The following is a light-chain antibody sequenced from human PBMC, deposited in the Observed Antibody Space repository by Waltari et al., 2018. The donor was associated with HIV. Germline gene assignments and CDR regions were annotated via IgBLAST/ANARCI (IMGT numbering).Light chain of an antibody. CDR1: SSNIGSYT. Sequence: QSELTQPPSASGTPGPRVTLSCSGSSSNIGSYTAKRYQQRPGTAPKRLIYAHHQRPSGVPDRFSGSQSDTSASLAIGGLQSEDEADYYCATWDASLSGPVFGGGTKLTVL. CDR2: AHH. J-gene: IGLJ2*01. V-gene: IGLV1-44*01. CDR3: ATWDASLSGPV.